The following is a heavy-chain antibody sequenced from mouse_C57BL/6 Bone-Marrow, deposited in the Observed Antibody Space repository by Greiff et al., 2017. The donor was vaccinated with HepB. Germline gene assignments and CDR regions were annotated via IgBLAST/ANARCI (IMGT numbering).Heavy chain of an antibody. J-gene: IGHJ2*01. Sequence: EVKLQESGGGLVQPGESLKLSCESTEYEFPSHDMSWVRKTPEKRLELVAAINSDGGSTYYPDTMERRFIISRDNTKKTLYLQMSSLRSEDTALYYCARYDYDTHFDYWGQGTTLTVSS. CDR1: EYEFPSHD. D-gene: IGHD2-4*01. CDR3: ARYDYDTHFDY. V-gene: IGHV5-2*01. CDR2: INSDGGST.